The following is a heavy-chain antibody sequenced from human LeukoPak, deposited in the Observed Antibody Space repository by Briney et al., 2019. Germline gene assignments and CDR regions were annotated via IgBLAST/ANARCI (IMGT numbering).Heavy chain of an antibody. CDR3: ARDPGGSYLDAFDI. CDR1: GFTFSSYW. D-gene: IGHD1-26*01. Sequence: GGSLRLSCAASGFTFSSYWMNWVRQAPGKGLVWVSRIASDGSSTTYADSVKGRFSISRDNAKNTLYLQMNSLRAEDTAVYYCARDPGGSYLDAFDIWGQGTMVTVSS. CDR2: IASDGSST. J-gene: IGHJ3*02. V-gene: IGHV3-74*01.